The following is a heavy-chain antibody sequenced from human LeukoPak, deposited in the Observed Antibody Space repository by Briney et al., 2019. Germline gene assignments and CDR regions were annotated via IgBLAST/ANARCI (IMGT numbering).Heavy chain of an antibody. CDR3: ARGPWRLYGSRPSVPYYFDY. J-gene: IGHJ4*02. V-gene: IGHV3-7*01. D-gene: IGHD1-26*01. Sequence: GGSLRLSCAASGFTFSSYWVSWVRQAPGKGLEWVANIRQDGSEKYYVDSVKGRFTISRDNAKNSLYLQMNSLRAEDTAVYYCARGPWRLYGSRPSVPYYFDYWGQGTLVTVSS. CDR2: IRQDGSEK. CDR1: GFTFSSYW.